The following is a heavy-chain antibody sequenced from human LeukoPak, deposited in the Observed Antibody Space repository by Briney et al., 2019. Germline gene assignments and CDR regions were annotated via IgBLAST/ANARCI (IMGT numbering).Heavy chain of an antibody. Sequence: GASVKVSCKASGYTFTSYYMHWVRQAPGQGLEWMGIINPSGGSTSYAQKFQGRVTMTRDTSTSTVYMELSSLRSEDTAVYYCASLGGYSYGHTYYFHYWGQGTLVTVSS. J-gene: IGHJ4*02. D-gene: IGHD5-18*01. CDR1: GYTFTSYY. CDR3: ASLGGYSYGHTYYFHY. CDR2: INPSGGST. V-gene: IGHV1-46*01.